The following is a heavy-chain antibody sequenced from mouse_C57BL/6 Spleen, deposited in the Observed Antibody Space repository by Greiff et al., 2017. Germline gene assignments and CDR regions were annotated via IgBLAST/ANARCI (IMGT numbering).Heavy chain of an antibody. D-gene: IGHD2-3*01. V-gene: IGHV1-72*01. CDR1: GYTFTSYW. CDR2: IDPNSGGT. CDR3: ARRDDGYYLYAMDY. Sequence: QVQLKQPGAELVKPGASVKLSCKASGYTFTSYWMHWVKQRPGRGLEWIGRIDPNSGGTKYNEKFKSKATLTVDKPSSTAYMQLSSLTSEDSAVYYCARRDDGYYLYAMDYWGQGTSVTVSS. J-gene: IGHJ4*01.